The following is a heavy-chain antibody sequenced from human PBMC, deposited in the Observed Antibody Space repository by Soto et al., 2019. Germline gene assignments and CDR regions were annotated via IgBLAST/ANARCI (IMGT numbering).Heavy chain of an antibody. D-gene: IGHD3-9*01. Sequence: SETLSLTCTVSGGSIISYYWSWILQPPGKGLEWIGYIYYSGSTNYNPSLKSRVTISVDTSKNQFSLKLSSVTAADTAVYYCARDRGSLTGYYEEYFQHWGQGTLVTVS. CDR2: IYYSGST. CDR3: ARDRGSLTGYYEEYFQH. V-gene: IGHV4-59*01. CDR1: GGSIISYY. J-gene: IGHJ1*01.